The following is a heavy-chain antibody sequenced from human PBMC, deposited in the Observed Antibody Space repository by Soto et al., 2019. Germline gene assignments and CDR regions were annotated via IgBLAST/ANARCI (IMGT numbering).Heavy chain of an antibody. Sequence: SQTLSLTCAISGDSVSSNSAAWNWIRQSPSRGLEWLGRTYYRSKWYNDYAVSVKSRITINPDTSKNQFSLQLNSVTPEDTAVYYCARVFAPNWNLQDYYYYGMDVWGQGTTVTVSS. CDR2: TYYRSKWYN. V-gene: IGHV6-1*01. J-gene: IGHJ6*02. CDR3: ARVFAPNWNLQDYYYYGMDV. CDR1: GDSVSSNSAA. D-gene: IGHD1-20*01.